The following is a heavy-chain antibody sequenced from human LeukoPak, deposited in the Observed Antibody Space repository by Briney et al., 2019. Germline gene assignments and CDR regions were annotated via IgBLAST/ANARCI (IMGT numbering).Heavy chain of an antibody. CDR1: GGSISSSNW. Sequence: SGTLSLTCAVSGGSISSSNWWSWVRQPPGKGLEWIGEIYHSGSTNYNPSLKSRVTISVDKSKNQFSLKLSSVTAADTAVYYCARTYYYDSSGYYYHPYWYFDLWGRGTLVTVSS. CDR3: ARTYYYDSSGYYYHPYWYFDL. J-gene: IGHJ2*01. CDR2: IYHSGST. V-gene: IGHV4-4*02. D-gene: IGHD3-22*01.